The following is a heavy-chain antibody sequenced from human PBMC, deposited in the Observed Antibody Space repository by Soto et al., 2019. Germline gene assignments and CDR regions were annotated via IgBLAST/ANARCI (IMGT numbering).Heavy chain of an antibody. J-gene: IGHJ4*02. CDR3: ARVGSPRIFDY. CDR1: GYSISSGYY. CDR2: IYHSGST. V-gene: IGHV4-38-2*01. Sequence: SETLSLTCAVSGYSISSGYYWGWIRQPPGKGLEWIGSIYHSGSTYYNPSLKSRVTISVDTSKNQFSLKLSSVTAADTAMYYCARVGSPRIFDYWGQGTLVTVSS.